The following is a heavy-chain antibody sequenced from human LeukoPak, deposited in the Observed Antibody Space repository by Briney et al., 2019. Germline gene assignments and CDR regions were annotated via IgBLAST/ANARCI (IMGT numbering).Heavy chain of an antibody. CDR3: ARERGITMVRRATRNWFDP. Sequence: GASVKVSCKASGYTFTSYAMHWVRQAPGQRLEWMGWINAGNGNTKYSQKFQGRVTITRDTSASTAYMELSSLRSEDTAVYYCARERGITMVRRATRNWFDPWGQGTLVTVSS. D-gene: IGHD3-10*01. CDR2: INAGNGNT. J-gene: IGHJ5*02. V-gene: IGHV1-3*01. CDR1: GYTFTSYA.